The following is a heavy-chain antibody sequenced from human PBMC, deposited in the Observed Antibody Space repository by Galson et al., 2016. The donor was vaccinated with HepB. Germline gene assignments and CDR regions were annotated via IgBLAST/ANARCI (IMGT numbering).Heavy chain of an antibody. J-gene: IGHJ4*02. D-gene: IGHD1-14*01. CDR1: GFTFSSYA. V-gene: IGHV3-23*01. CDR3: ASQNQEVLAWYCDY. CDR2: ISGSGIST. Sequence: SLRLSCAASGFTFSSYAMSWVRQAPGKGLEWVSAISGSGISTYYADSVKGRFTISRDKSTNTLYLQMKSLRAGDTAVYYCASQNQEVLAWYCDYWGRGTLVTVSA.